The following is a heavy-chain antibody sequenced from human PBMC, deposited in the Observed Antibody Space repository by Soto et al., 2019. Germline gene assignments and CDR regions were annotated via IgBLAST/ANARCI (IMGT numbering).Heavy chain of an antibody. J-gene: IGHJ6*02. V-gene: IGHV1-69*13. CDR1: GYTFTSYG. CDR3: ARDWWDADILTGFYNVNYFHGMDV. Sequence: SVKVSCKASGYTFTSYGFSWVRQAPGQGLEWMGGIIPIFGTISYARKFQGRVTITADESTSTAYMTLSGLRSEDTAMYYCARDWWDADILTGFYNVNYFHGMDVWGQGTTVTVSS. CDR2: IIPIFGTI. D-gene: IGHD3-9*01.